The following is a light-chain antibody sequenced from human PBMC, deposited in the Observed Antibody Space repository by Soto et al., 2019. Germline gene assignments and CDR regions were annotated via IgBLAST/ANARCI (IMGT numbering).Light chain of an antibody. Sequence: DIVMTQFPDSLGVSLGERATINCRSSQSLLYIANNKNYLAWYQQKPGQPPKLLISWASARESGVPDRFSGSGSGADFTLTFSRLEPEDFAVYYCEYYGTSITFGGGTKVEIK. CDR3: EYYGTSIT. J-gene: IGKJ4*01. CDR1: QSLLYIANNKNY. V-gene: IGKV4-1*01. CDR2: WAS.